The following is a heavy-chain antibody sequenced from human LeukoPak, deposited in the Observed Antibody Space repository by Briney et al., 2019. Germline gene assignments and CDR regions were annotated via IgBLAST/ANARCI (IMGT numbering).Heavy chain of an antibody. J-gene: IGHJ5*02. V-gene: IGHV1-69*13. CDR3: ARDRYSSGWSDRYNWFDP. D-gene: IGHD6-19*01. CDR2: IIPIFGTA. CDR1: GYTFTGYY. Sequence: EASVKVSCKASGYTFTGYYMHWVRQAPGQGLEWMGGIIPIFGTANYAQKFQGRVTITADESTSTAYMELSSLRSEDTAVYYCARDRYSSGWSDRYNWFDPWGQGTLVTVSS.